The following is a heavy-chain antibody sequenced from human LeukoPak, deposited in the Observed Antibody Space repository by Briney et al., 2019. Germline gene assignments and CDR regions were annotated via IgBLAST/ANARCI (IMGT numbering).Heavy chain of an antibody. V-gene: IGHV1-46*01. J-gene: IGHJ4*02. Sequence: ASVKVSCKASGYSFTDYYMHWVRQAPGQGLEWMGIINPSGGSTSYAQKFQGRVTMTRDMSTSTVYMELSSLRSEDTAVYYCARGLVITTALDYWGQGTLVTVSS. CDR1: GYSFTDYY. D-gene: IGHD3-22*01. CDR3: ARGLVITTALDY. CDR2: INPSGGST.